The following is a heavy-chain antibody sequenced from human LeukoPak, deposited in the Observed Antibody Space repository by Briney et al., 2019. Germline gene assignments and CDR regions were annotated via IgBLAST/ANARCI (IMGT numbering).Heavy chain of an antibody. CDR3: AKGNWNYPYYYYGMDV. J-gene: IGHJ6*02. D-gene: IGHD1-7*01. V-gene: IGHV3-30*18. CDR1: GFTFSSYG. Sequence: GGSLRLSCAASGFTFSSYGMHWVRQAPGKGLEWVAVISYDGSNKYYVDSVKGRFTISRDNSKNTLYLQMNSLRAEDTAVYYCAKGNWNYPYYYYGMDVWGQGTTVTVSS. CDR2: ISYDGSNK.